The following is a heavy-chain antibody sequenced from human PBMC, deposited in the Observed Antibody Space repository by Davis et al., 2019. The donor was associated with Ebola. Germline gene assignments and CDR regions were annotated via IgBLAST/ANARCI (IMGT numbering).Heavy chain of an antibody. J-gene: IGHJ6*04. CDR3: AKDKGSGYYNEANMNNFYYYYAMDV. Sequence: SLKISCEASGFTFGDYAMHWVRQPPGQGLEWVASISWHTVKTGYSDSVKGRFTISRDNAKKSLYLEMNNVKLEDAASYYCAKDKGSGYYNEANMNNFYYYYAMDVWGKGTTVTVSP. CDR1: GFTFGDYA. V-gene: IGHV3-9*01. CDR2: ISWHTVKT. D-gene: IGHD5-12*01.